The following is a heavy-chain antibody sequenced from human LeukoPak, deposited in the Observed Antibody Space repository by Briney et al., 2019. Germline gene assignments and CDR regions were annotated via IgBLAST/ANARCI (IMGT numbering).Heavy chain of an antibody. Sequence: GGSLRLSCAASGFTFSSYGMSWVRQAPGKGLEWVSVISGSGGSTYYADSVKGRFTISRDNSKNTVYLQMNSLRAEDTAVYYCARENYGDSTGGRFQHWGQGTLVTVSS. CDR1: GFTFSSYG. CDR3: ARENYGDSTGGRFQH. V-gene: IGHV3-23*01. D-gene: IGHD4-17*01. CDR2: ISGSGGST. J-gene: IGHJ1*01.